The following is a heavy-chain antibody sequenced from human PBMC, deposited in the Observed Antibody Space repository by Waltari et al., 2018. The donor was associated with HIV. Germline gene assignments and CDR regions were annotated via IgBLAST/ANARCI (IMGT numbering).Heavy chain of an antibody. CDR1: GGSISSSSYY. Sequence: QLQLQESGPGLVKPSETLSLTCTVSGGSISSSSYYWGWIRQPPGKGLEWIGSIYYSVSTYYNPSLKSRVTISVDTSKNQFSLKLSSVTATDTAVYYCASFTMINAFDIWGQGTMVTVSS. CDR3: ASFTMINAFDI. CDR2: IYYSVST. J-gene: IGHJ3*02. V-gene: IGHV4-39*01. D-gene: IGHD3-22*01.